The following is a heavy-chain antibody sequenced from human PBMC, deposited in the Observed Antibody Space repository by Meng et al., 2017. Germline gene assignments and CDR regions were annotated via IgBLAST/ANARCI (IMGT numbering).Heavy chain of an antibody. CDR3: ARDWGTHKIFGVVINRGMDV. CDR1: GGSFSSGSYY. Sequence: SESLSLTCTVSGGSFSSGSYYWSWLRQPPGKGREWIGYIYYSGSTNYNPSVKSRVTISVDTSKNQFTLKRNPVTAADTAVYYCARDWGTHKIFGVVINRGMDVWGQGTTVTVSS. CDR2: IYYSGST. V-gene: IGHV4-61*01. J-gene: IGHJ6*02. D-gene: IGHD3-3*01.